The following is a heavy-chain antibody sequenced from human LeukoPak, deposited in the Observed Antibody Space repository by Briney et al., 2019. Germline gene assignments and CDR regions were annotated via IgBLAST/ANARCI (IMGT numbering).Heavy chain of an antibody. Sequence: ASVKVSCKASGYPFSPYWLHWVRQAPGQGLEWMGFVNPNDGARIYAQKFQGRITMTRDTSTNTVFMELSSLRSEDTAVYYCARGLYYYDRSTYDDFDYWGQGTLVTVSS. CDR2: VNPNDGAR. V-gene: IGHV1-46*01. CDR1: GYPFSPYW. D-gene: IGHD3-22*01. J-gene: IGHJ4*02. CDR3: ARGLYYYDRSTYDDFDY.